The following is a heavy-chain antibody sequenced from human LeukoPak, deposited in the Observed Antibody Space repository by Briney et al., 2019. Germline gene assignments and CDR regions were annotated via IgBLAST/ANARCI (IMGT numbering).Heavy chain of an antibody. D-gene: IGHD2-2*01. CDR1: GYTFTSYG. J-gene: IGHJ4*02. CDR3: AREVCSSTSCYVYYFDY. Sequence: ASVKVSCKASGYTFTSYGISWVRQAPGQGLEWMGWISAYNGNTNYAQKLQGRVTMTTDTSTSTAYMELRSLRSDDTAVYYCAREVCSSTSCYVYYFDYWGQGTLVTVSS. V-gene: IGHV1-18*01. CDR2: ISAYNGNT.